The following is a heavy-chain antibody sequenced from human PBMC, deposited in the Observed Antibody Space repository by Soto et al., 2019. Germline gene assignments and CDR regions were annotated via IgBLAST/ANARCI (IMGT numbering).Heavy chain of an antibody. CDR1: GGSFSGYY. CDR2: INHSGST. Sequence: PSETLSLTCAVYGGSFSGYYWSWIRQPPGKGLEWIGEINHSGSTNYNPSLKSRVTISVDTSKNQFSLKLSSVTAADTAVYYCARGREYSSSFGYYYYGMDVWVPETLLVTVSS. CDR3: ARGREYSSSFGYYYYGMDV. V-gene: IGHV4-34*01. J-gene: IGHJ6*02. D-gene: IGHD6-6*01.